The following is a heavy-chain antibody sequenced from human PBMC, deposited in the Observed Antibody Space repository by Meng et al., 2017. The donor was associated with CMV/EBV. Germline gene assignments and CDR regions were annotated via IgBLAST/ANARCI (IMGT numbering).Heavy chain of an antibody. CDR1: GGSFSGYY. J-gene: IGHJ6*02. CDR2: INHSGST. D-gene: IGHD5-24*01. Sequence: VSLRLSCAVYGGSFSGYYWSWIRQPPGKGLEWIGEINHSGSTNYNPSLKSRVTISVDTSKNQFSLKLSSVTAADTAVYYCARAQTIHAVDVWGQRTTVTVSS. V-gene: IGHV4-34*01. CDR3: ARAQTIHAVDV.